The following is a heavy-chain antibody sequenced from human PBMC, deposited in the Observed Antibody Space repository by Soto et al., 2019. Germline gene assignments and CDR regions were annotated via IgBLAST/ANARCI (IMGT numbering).Heavy chain of an antibody. Sequence: PSETLSLTCTVSGDSISSNGYHWGWIRQPPGKGLEWIASVSYSGTTYYHPSLKSRVTISVDPSKNQFSLKLSSVTAADTAVYYCARRSSPYSYSDWFDPWGQGTLVTVSS. D-gene: IGHD1-26*01. CDR3: ARRSSPYSYSDWFDP. J-gene: IGHJ5*02. CDR2: VSYSGTT. CDR1: GDSISSNGYH. V-gene: IGHV4-39*01.